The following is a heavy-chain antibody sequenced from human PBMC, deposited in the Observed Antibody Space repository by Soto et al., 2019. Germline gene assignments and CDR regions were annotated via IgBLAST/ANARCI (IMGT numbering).Heavy chain of an antibody. D-gene: IGHD2-15*01. CDR2: MSGNGGRI. Sequence: PGVSMRLSFAVSGFTFSNYAMTWFRQAPGKGLEWVSVMSGNGGRILYADSVKGRFTISRDNSKNTLYLQMNSRRLEDTAGYDCVKDPVSVGIGGAWFDSWGQG. CDR3: VKDPVSVGIGGAWFDS. J-gene: IGHJ5*02. V-gene: IGHV3-23*01. CDR1: GFTFSNYA.